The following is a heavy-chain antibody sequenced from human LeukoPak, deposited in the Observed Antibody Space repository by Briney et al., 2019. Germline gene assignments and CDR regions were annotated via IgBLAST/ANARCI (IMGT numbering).Heavy chain of an antibody. V-gene: IGHV1-2*06. D-gene: IGHD1-1*01. J-gene: IGHJ6*03. CDR1: GYTFTGYY. Sequence: GASVKVSCKASGYTFTGYYMHWVRQAPGQGLEWMGRINPNSGGTNSAQKFQGRVTMTRDTSISTAYMELSRLRSDDTAVYFCARDPTPTTKWVSFYYYYMDVWGKGTTVTISS. CDR3: ARDPTPTTKWVSFYYYYMDV. CDR2: INPNSGGT.